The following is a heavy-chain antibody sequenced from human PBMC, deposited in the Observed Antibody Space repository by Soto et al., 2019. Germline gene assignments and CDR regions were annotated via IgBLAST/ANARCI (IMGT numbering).Heavy chain of an antibody. V-gene: IGHV1-18*01. CDR1: GYTFTSYG. CDR2: ISAHNGNT. D-gene: IGHD1-26*01. Sequence: QVHLVQSGAEVKKPGASVKVSCKGSGYTFTSYGITWVRQAPGQGLEWMGWISAHNGNTDYAQKLQGRVTVTRDTSTSTAYMELRSLRSDDTAVYCWARGREGDYWGQGALVTVSS. J-gene: IGHJ4*02. CDR3: ARGREGDY.